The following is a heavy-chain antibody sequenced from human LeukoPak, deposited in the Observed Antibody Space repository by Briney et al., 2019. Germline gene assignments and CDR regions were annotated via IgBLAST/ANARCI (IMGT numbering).Heavy chain of an antibody. D-gene: IGHD3-16*01. CDR3: ARLQRGDNWFDP. CDR1: GGTFSSYA. CDR2: IIPIFGTA. V-gene: IGHV1-69*13. Sequence: SVKVSCKASGGTFSSYAINWVRQAPGQGLEWMGGIIPIFGTANYAQKFQGRVTITADESTSTAYMELSSLRSEDTAVYYCARLQRGDNWFDPWGQGTLVTVSS. J-gene: IGHJ5*02.